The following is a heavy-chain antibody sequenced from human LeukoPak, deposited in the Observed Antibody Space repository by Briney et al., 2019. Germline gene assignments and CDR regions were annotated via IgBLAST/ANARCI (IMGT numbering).Heavy chain of an antibody. CDR1: RFIFSKYN. J-gene: IGHJ4*02. Sequence: PGGSLRLSCAASRFIFSKYNMNWVRQAPGKGLEWVSYISSSTTTIYYADSVKGRFTISRDNAKNSLYLQMNSLRAEDTAVYYCARGDNWNYGIDYWGQGTLVTVSS. CDR2: ISSSTTTI. D-gene: IGHD1-7*01. CDR3: ARGDNWNYGIDY. V-gene: IGHV3-48*01.